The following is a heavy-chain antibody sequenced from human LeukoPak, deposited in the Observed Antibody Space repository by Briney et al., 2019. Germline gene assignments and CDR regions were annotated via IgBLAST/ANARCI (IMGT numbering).Heavy chain of an antibody. J-gene: IGHJ4*02. V-gene: IGHV3-53*01. CDR2: IYSGGNT. CDR1: GFTLRVNY. D-gene: IGHD3-10*01. CDR3: GLGFGDLL. Sequence: QSGGSLRLSCVASGFTLRVNYMTWIRQTPGRGLEWVSVIYSGGNTYYADSVKGRFTLSRDNSKNTLYLQMNSLRAEDTAVYYCGLGFGDLLWGQGTLVTVSS.